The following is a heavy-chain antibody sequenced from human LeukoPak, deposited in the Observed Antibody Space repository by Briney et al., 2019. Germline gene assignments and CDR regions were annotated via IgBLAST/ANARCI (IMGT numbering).Heavy chain of an antibody. V-gene: IGHV1-2*06. J-gene: IGHJ4*02. Sequence: ASVKVSCKASGYILTDYYIHWVRQAPEQGLEWMGRINPKTGGTDDAQDFQGRVTMTRDTSINTVYMELSSLRSDDTAVYYCSRDLASTPHWEFDYWGQGTPVTVSP. CDR3: SRDLASTPHWEFDY. CDR2: INPKTGGT. D-gene: IGHD7-27*01. CDR1: GYILTDYY.